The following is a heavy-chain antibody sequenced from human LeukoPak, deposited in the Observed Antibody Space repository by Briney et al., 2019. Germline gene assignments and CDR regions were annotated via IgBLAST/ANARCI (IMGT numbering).Heavy chain of an antibody. CDR2: IYYSGST. CDR3: ARVPYFDFWTGYYFDY. J-gene: IGHJ4*02. CDR1: GGSISSYY. Sequence: SETLSLTCTVSGGSISSYYWSWIRQPPGKGLEWLGYIYYSGSTNYNPSLNSRVTISVDTSKNQFSLKLSSVTAADTAVYYCARVPYFDFWTGYYFDYWGQGTLVTVSS. V-gene: IGHV4-59*01. D-gene: IGHD3-3*01.